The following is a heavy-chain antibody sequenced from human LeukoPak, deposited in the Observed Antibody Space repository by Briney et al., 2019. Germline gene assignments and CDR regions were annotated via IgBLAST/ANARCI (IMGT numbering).Heavy chain of an antibody. Sequence: GGSLRLSCAASGFTFSSYWMSWVRQAPGKGLEYVSAISSNGGSTYYANSVKGRFTISRDNSKNTLYLQMGSLRAEDMAVYYCAREDGSGSYPDYWGQGTLVTVSS. CDR3: AREDGSGSYPDY. J-gene: IGHJ4*02. CDR1: GFTFSSYW. V-gene: IGHV3-64*01. D-gene: IGHD3-10*01. CDR2: ISSNGGST.